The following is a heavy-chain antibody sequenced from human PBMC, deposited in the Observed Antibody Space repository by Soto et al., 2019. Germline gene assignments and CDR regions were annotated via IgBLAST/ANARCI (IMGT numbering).Heavy chain of an antibody. Sequence: SETLSLTCAVYGGSFSGYYWSWIRQPPGKGLEWIGEINHSGSTNYNPSLKSRVTISVDTSKNQFSLKLSSVTAADTAVYYCARDWSIFGLYGMDAWGQGTTVTVSS. J-gene: IGHJ6*02. CDR2: INHSGST. CDR1: GGSFSGYY. V-gene: IGHV4-34*01. CDR3: ARDWSIFGLYGMDA. D-gene: IGHD3-3*01.